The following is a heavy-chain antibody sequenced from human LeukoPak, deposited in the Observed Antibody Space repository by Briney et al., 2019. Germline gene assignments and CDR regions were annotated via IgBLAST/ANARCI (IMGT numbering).Heavy chain of an antibody. CDR1: GFTFSSYE. J-gene: IGHJ4*02. V-gene: IGHV3-48*03. CDR3: ATSRGSWPDYFDY. Sequence: PGGSLSLSFAASGFTFSSYEMNWVRPAPGKGLDWVSYISTSGSTIYYADSVKGRFTISRDNAKNSLYLQMNSLRAEDTAVYYCATSRGSWPDYFDYWGQGTLVTVSS. CDR2: ISTSGSTI. D-gene: IGHD6-13*01.